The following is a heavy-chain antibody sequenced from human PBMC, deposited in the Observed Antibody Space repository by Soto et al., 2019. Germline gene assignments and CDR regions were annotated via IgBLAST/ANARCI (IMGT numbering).Heavy chain of an antibody. CDR3: AHRGGFGEFLY. J-gene: IGHJ4*02. CDR2: IYWNDDN. CDR1: GFSLRTCGVG. V-gene: IGHV2-5*01. D-gene: IGHD3-10*01. Sequence: QITLKESGPTLVKPTQTLTLTCTFSGFSLRTCGVGVGWIRQPPGKALEWLALIYWNDDNRYNPSLKSRLTNTKDTSKNQVVLAMANMDPVDTGTYYCAHRGGFGEFLYWGQGTLVTVSS.